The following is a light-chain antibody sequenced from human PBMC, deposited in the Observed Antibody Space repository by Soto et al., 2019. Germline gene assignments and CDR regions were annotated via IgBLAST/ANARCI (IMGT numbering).Light chain of an antibody. V-gene: IGKV1-39*01. CDR3: HQTYSALTWT. J-gene: IGKJ1*01. Sequence: IQMTQSPTSLSASVGDTVTITCRASQGISTYLNWYQQKPGQAPKLLIFAASILQGGVPSRFTGSGSGTDFTLTITGLQPEDFASYYCHQTYSALTWTFGQGTKLEIK. CDR2: AAS. CDR1: QGISTY.